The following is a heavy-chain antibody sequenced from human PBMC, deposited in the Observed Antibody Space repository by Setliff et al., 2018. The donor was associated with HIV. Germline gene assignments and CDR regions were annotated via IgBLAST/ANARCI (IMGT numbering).Heavy chain of an antibody. Sequence: PGGSLRLSCAASGFTFSSYGMNWVRQAPGKGLEWVSSISDTSSFKYYADSVKGRFTVSRDNAKNSLYLQMNGLRAEDTAVYYCARAPAAAVFGAWGQGTLVTVSS. CDR3: ARAPAAAVFGA. CDR1: GFTFSSYG. CDR2: ISDTSSFK. J-gene: IGHJ5*02. D-gene: IGHD6-13*01. V-gene: IGHV3-21*01.